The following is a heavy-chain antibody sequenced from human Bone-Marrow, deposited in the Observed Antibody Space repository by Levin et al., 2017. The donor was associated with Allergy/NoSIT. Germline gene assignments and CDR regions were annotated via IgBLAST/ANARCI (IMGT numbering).Heavy chain of an antibody. CDR3: ARDLILGSGSYDY. J-gene: IGHJ4*02. CDR2: IKRDGSET. V-gene: IGHV3-74*01. D-gene: IGHD3-10*01. Sequence: ETLSLTCAASGFSFSTYWMHWVRQAPGKGLVWVSRIKRDGSETNYADSVKGRFTISRDNAKNTLYLQMNSLRAEDTAVYYCARDLILGSGSYDYWGQGTLVTVSS. CDR1: GFSFSTYW.